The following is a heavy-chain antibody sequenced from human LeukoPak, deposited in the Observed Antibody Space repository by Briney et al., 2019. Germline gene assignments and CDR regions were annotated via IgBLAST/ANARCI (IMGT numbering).Heavy chain of an antibody. V-gene: IGHV3-30*18. CDR3: AKGTDIVVVPAAIGGYFDY. Sequence: GGSLRLSCAASGFTFSSYWMSWVRQAPGKGLEWVAVISYDGSNKYYADSVKGRFTISRDNSKNTLYLQMNSLRAEDTAVYYCAKGTDIVVVPAAIGGYFDYWGQGTLVTVSS. CDR1: GFTFSSYW. CDR2: ISYDGSNK. D-gene: IGHD2-2*02. J-gene: IGHJ4*02.